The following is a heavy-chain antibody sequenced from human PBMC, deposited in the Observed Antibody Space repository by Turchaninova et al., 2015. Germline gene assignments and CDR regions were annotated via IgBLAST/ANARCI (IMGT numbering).Heavy chain of an antibody. CDR2: IYHNGST. CDR1: GGSISGSNW. D-gene: IGHD1-7*01. CDR3: ATARTTRGNFDH. V-gene: IGHV4-4*02. J-gene: IGHJ4*02. Sequence: QVQLQQSAPGLVKPSGTLSLTCAVSGGSISGSNWWSGVRQSPGKGLEWIGEIYHNGSTNYNPSLKSRVTVSIDKSKYQFSLRLYSVTAADTAVYFCATARTTRGNFDHWGQGTLVTVSS.